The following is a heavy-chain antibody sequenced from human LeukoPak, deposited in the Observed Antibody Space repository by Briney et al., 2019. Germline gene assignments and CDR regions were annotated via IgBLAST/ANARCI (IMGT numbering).Heavy chain of an antibody. CDR1: GFTFSHAW. CDR2: IKSKTDGVTT. Sequence: KPGGSLRLSCAASGFTFSHAWMSWVRQAPGKGLEWVGRIKSKTDGVTTDYAAPVKGRFSISRDDSTNTLYLHMNSLRTEDTAVYYCTTVTSGWFALEYWGQGTLVTVSS. V-gene: IGHV3-15*01. J-gene: IGHJ4*02. CDR3: TTVTSGWFALEY. D-gene: IGHD6-19*01.